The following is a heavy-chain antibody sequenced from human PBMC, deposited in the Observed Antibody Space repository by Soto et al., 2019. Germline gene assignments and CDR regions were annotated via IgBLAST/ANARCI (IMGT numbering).Heavy chain of an antibody. CDR3: ARDRCTNGVCYSPSDY. D-gene: IGHD2-8*01. Sequence: EVQLVESGVGLVQPGGSLILSCATSGFTFSTYDMHWVRQAPGKGLEYVSAISSNGRSTYYANCVKGRFTIYRDNSKNTLYLKMESLRPEDMAVYYCARDRCTNGVCYSPSDYWGQGTLVTVSS. CDR1: GFTFSTYD. V-gene: IGHV3-64*01. CDR2: ISSNGRST. J-gene: IGHJ1*01.